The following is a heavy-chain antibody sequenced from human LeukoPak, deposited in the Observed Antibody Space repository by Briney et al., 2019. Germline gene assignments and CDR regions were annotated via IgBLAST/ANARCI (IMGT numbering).Heavy chain of an antibody. Sequence: ASVKVSCKASGYTFTSYDINWVRKATGQGLEWMGWMNPNSGNTGYAQKFQGRVTMTRNTSISTAYMELSSLRSEDTAVYYCARGVGYSSSWSASPYWFDPWGQGTLVTVSS. CDR3: ARGVGYSSSWSASPYWFDP. J-gene: IGHJ5*02. V-gene: IGHV1-8*01. D-gene: IGHD6-13*01. CDR1: GYTFTSYD. CDR2: MNPNSGNT.